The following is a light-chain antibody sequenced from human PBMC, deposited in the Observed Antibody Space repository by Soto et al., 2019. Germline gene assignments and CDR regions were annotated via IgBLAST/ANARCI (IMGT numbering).Light chain of an antibody. V-gene: IGLV2-8*01. CDR2: EVT. CDR3: GSFAGPVWV. CDR1: SSDIGGYDH. Sequence: QSVLTQPPSASGSPGQSVTISCTGTSSDIGGYDHVSWYRQDPGKAPKVMIYEVTKRPSGVPDHFSGSKAGNTASLTVFGLQAEDEVNYFCGSFAGPVWVFGGGTKLTVL. J-gene: IGLJ3*02.